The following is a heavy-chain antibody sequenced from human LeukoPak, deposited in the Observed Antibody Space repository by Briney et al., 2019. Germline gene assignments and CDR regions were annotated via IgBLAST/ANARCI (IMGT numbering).Heavy chain of an antibody. Sequence: GGSLRLSCTASGFTFGDYAMSWVRQAPGKGLEWVGFIRSKAYGGTTEHAASVKGRFTISRDDSKSIAYLQMNSLKTEDTAVYYCTRGRGIVATIGEDYWGQGTLVTVSS. D-gene: IGHD5-12*01. J-gene: IGHJ4*02. CDR3: TRGRGIVATIGEDY. CDR1: GFTFGDYA. V-gene: IGHV3-49*04. CDR2: IRSKAYGGTT.